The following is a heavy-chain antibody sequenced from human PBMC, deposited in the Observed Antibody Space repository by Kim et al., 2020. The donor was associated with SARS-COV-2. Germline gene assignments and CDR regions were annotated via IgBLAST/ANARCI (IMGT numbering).Heavy chain of an antibody. V-gene: IGHV4-59*01. J-gene: IGHJ4*02. CDR3: ERVGYVGHSFDY. Sequence: NCNPDLKSRVTISEDTSKNQFSLKLSSVTAADTAVYYCERVGYVGHSFDYWGQGTLVTVSS. D-gene: IGHD5-18*01.